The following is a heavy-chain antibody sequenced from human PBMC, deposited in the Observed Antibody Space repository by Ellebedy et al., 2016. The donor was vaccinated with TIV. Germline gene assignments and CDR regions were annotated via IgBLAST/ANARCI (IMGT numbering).Heavy chain of an antibody. V-gene: IGHV3-48*02. CDR2: ISTNSSTI. CDR1: GFTLSNYH. J-gene: IGHJ4*02. Sequence: GGSLRLXXAASGFTLSNYHMNWVRQAPGKGLEWVSYISTNSSTIKYADSVKGRFTISRDSAKNSLYLQMNSLRDEDTAVYYCARNFAYWGQGTLVTVSS. CDR3: ARNFAY.